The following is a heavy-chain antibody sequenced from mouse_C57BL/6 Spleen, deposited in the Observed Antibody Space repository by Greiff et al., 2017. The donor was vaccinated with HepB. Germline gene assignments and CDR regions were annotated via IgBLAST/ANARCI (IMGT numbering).Heavy chain of an antibody. V-gene: IGHV1-76*01. J-gene: IGHJ1*03. CDR2: IYPGSGNT. CDR3: ARGGLRYWYFDV. Sequence: QVTLKESGAELVRPGASVKLSCKASGYTFTDYYINWVKQRPGQGLEWIARIYPGSGNTYYNEKFKGKATLTAEKSSSTAYMQLSSLTSEDSAVYFCARGGLRYWYFDVWGTGTTVTVSS. D-gene: IGHD1-1*01. CDR1: GYTFTDYY.